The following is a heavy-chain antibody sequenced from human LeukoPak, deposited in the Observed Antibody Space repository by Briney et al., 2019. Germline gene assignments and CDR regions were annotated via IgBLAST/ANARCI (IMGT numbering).Heavy chain of an antibody. V-gene: IGHV3-7*03. D-gene: IGHD3-3*01. Sequence: GGSLRLSCAASGFTSSSHWMSWVRQAPGKGLEWVANIKQDGSEKYYVDSVKGRFTISRDNAKNSLYLQMNSLRAEDTAVYYCASNSRYYDFWSGYSNWGRGTLVTVSS. J-gene: IGHJ4*02. CDR2: IKQDGSEK. CDR3: ASNSRYYDFWSGYSN. CDR1: GFTSSSHW.